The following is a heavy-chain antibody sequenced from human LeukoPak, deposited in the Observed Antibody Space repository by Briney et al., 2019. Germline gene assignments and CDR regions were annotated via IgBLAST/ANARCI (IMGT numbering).Heavy chain of an antibody. V-gene: IGHV3-53*01. D-gene: IGHD3-16*01. CDR1: GFTVSSNY. CDR2: IYSGGST. Sequence: GGSLRLSCAASGFTVSSNYMSWVRQAPGKGLEWVSVIYSGGSTYYADSVKGRFTFSRDNSKNTLYLQMNSLRAEDTAVYYCARAGDYVRWYFDYWGQGTLVTVSS. CDR3: ARAGDYVRWYFDY. J-gene: IGHJ4*02.